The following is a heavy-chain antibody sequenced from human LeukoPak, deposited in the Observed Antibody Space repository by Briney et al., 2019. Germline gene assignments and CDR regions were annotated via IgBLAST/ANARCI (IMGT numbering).Heavy chain of an antibody. V-gene: IGHV1-18*01. Sequence: ASVKVSCKASGYTFTTYGISWVRQAPGQGLEWMGWVSTYNGNTNYAQNLQGRVTMPTDTSTSTAYMELRSLTSDDTAVYYCALYSGSYYYLDYWGQGTLVTVSS. CDR2: VSTYNGNT. J-gene: IGHJ4*02. CDR3: ALYSGSYYYLDY. CDR1: GYTFTTYG. D-gene: IGHD1-26*01.